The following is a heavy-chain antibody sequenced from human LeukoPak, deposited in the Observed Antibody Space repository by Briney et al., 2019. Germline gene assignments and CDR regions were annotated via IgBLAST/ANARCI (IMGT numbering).Heavy chain of an antibody. CDR1: GYTFSSYD. CDR2: MNPNSGKT. CDR3: ARGPTQVVVLGYYYMDV. J-gene: IGHJ6*03. V-gene: IGHV1-8*01. D-gene: IGHD2-2*01. Sequence: ASVKVSCKASGYTFSSYDINWVRQATGQGHEWMGWMNPNSGKTGYAQKFQGRVTMTRNTSISTAYMELSSLRSEDTAVYYCARGPTQVVVLGYYYMDVWGKGTTVTVSS.